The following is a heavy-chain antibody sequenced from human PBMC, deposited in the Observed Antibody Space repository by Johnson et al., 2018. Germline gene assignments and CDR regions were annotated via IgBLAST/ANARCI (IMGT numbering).Heavy chain of an antibody. CDR3: AGEGKWGRQYCTSTSCYMAGAFDS. CDR1: KFTFRSYD. J-gene: IGHJ3*02. V-gene: IGHV3-33*01. Sequence: QVQLVESGGGVVQPGRSXRLSCAASKFTFRSYDIHWVRQVRQAPGKGLEWVALIWYDGSKKYHADSVKGRFTISRDNAKNTLYLQMNSLRDEDTAVYYCAGEGKWGRQYCTSTSCYMAGAFDSWGQGTMVTVSS. D-gene: IGHD2-2*01. CDR2: IWYDGSKK.